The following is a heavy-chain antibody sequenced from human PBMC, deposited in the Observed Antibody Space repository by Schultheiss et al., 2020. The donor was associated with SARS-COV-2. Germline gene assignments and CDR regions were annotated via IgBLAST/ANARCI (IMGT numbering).Heavy chain of an antibody. CDR3: ARVGRDCSHGVCYNAEYFQH. CDR1: GSPFSYYD. V-gene: IGHV3-48*03. J-gene: IGHJ1*01. Sequence: GGSLRLSCATSGSPFSYYDMNWVRQAPGKGLEWISYISSTGRSMHYADSVKGRFTISRDNAKSLLFLQMNSLRAEDTAVYYCARVGRDCSHGVCYNAEYFQHWGQGTLVTVSS. CDR2: ISSTGRSM. D-gene: IGHD2-8*01.